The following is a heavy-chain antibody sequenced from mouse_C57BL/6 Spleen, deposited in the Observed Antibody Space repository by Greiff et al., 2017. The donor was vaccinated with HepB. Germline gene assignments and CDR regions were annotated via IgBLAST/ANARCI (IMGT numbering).Heavy chain of an antibody. Sequence: DVKLVESGPELVKPGASVKIPCKASGYTFTDYNMDWVKQSHGKRLEWIGDINPNNGGTIYNQKFKGKATLTVDKSSSTAYMELRSLTSEDTAVYYCARHDYDYAMDYWGQGTSVTVSS. J-gene: IGHJ4*01. V-gene: IGHV1-18*01. CDR3: ARHDYDYAMDY. D-gene: IGHD2-4*01. CDR1: GYTFTDYN. CDR2: INPNNGGT.